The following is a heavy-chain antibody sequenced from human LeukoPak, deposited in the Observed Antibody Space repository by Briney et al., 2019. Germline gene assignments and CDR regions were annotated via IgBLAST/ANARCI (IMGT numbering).Heavy chain of an antibody. CDR2: NYYSGST. CDR1: GGFISSYY. J-gene: IGHJ4*02. V-gene: IGHV4-59*01. CDR3: ARTYSSTYYFDY. Sequence: PSETLSLTCTVSGGFISSYYWRWLRQPPGKRLEWIVYNYYSGSTNYNPSLKSRVTISVDTSKNPFSLKLSSVNAADTAVYYCARTYSSTYYFDYWGQGTLVTVSS. D-gene: IGHD6-19*01.